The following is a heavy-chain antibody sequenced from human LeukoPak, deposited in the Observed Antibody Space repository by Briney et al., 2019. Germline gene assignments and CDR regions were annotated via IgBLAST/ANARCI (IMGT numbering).Heavy chain of an antibody. CDR1: GGSISSYY. J-gene: IGHJ5*02. CDR3: ARAPYDFWSADSNNWFDP. Sequence: SETLSLTCTVSGGSISSYYWSWIRQPAGKGLEWIGRIYTSGGTNYNPSLKSRVTMSVDTSKNQFSLKLSSVTAADTAVYYCARAPYDFWSADSNNWFDPWGQGTLVTVSS. D-gene: IGHD3-3*01. CDR2: IYTSGGT. V-gene: IGHV4-4*07.